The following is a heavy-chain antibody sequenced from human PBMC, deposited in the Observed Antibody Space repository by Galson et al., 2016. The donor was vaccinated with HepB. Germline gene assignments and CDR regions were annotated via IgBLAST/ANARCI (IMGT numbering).Heavy chain of an antibody. J-gene: IGHJ6*02. Sequence: SETLSLTCTVSRGSISRSSNYWGWIRQPPGKGLEWVGSIYYSGTTYYNPSLKSRVTMSVETSKNQFPLKLTSVTAADTAVYDCVRYRHETGGSFAPYYYYGIDVWGQGTTVAVSS. CDR1: RGSISRSSNY. D-gene: IGHD1-14*01. CDR3: VRYRHETGGSFAPYYYYGIDV. CDR2: IYYSGTT. V-gene: IGHV4-39*06.